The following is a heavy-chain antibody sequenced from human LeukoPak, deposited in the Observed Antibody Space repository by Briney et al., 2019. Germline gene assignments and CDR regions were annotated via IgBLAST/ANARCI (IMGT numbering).Heavy chain of an antibody. Sequence: GGSLRLSCAASGFSFSTYSMNWVRQAPGKGLEWLSYISTSSNTIYYADSVKGRFTVSRDNAKNSLYLQMNSLRVEDTAVYYCAPGHCSSSSCSHYFNYWGQGTLVTVSS. CDR3: APGHCSSSSCSHYFNY. J-gene: IGHJ4*02. D-gene: IGHD2-2*01. V-gene: IGHV3-48*01. CDR2: ISTSSNTI. CDR1: GFSFSTYS.